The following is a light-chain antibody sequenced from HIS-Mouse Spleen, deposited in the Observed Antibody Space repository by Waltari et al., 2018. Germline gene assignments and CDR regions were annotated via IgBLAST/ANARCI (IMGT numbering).Light chain of an antibody. CDR3: SSYTSSSTYV. Sequence: QSALTQPASVSGSPGQAITIPCTGTSRYVGGYNYAHWDQQHPGKAPKLMIYDVSNRPSGVSNRFSGSKSGNTASLTISGLQAEDEADYYCSSYTSSSTYVFGTGTKVTVL. J-gene: IGLJ1*01. CDR2: DVS. CDR1: SRYVGGYNY. V-gene: IGLV2-14*03.